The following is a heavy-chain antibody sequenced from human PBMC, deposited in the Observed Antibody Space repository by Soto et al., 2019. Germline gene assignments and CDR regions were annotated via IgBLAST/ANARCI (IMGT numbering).Heavy chain of an antibody. CDR2: ISGSGGNT. D-gene: IGHD1-26*01. Sequence: EVQLLESGGGLVQPGGSLRLSCAASGFTFSSYAMRWVRQAPGKGLEWVSAISGSGGNTYYADSVKGRFTISRDNSKNTLYLQMNSLRAEDTAVYYCARRGSGSYYDYWGQGTLVTVSS. CDR3: ARRGSGSYYDY. V-gene: IGHV3-23*01. J-gene: IGHJ4*02. CDR1: GFTFSSYA.